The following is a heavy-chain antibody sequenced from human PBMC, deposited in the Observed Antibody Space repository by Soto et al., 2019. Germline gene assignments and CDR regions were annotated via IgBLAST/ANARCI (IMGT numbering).Heavy chain of an antibody. CDR3: ARNPDTNYYYGMDV. Sequence: QVQLVQSGAEVKKPGSSVKVSCKASGGTFSSYAISWCGQAPGQGLGWLGGIIPIFGTANYAPNFQGRVTITADESTSTAYMELSSLRSEDTAVYYCARNPDTNYYYGMDVWGQGTTVTVSS. V-gene: IGHV1-69*12. CDR2: IIPIFGTA. J-gene: IGHJ6*02. CDR1: GGTFSSYA.